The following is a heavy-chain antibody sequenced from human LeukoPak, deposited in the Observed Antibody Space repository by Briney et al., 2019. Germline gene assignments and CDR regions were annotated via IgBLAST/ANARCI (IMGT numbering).Heavy chain of an antibody. CDR1: GFTFSNYA. Sequence: GGSLRLSCAASGFTFSNYAMSWVRQAPGKGLEWVSIIIGSGGRTHYADSVKGRFTISRDNSENTLYLQMNSLRADDTAVYYCARNPGYDRGWYYFDYWGQGTLVTVSS. D-gene: IGHD6-19*01. V-gene: IGHV3-23*01. CDR3: ARNPGYDRGWYYFDY. J-gene: IGHJ4*02. CDR2: IIGSGGRT.